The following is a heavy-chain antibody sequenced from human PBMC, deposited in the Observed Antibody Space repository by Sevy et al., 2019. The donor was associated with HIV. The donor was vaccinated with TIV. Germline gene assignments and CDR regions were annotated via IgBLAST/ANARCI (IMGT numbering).Heavy chain of an antibody. V-gene: IGHV5-51*01. D-gene: IGHD2-15*01. CDR2: IFRGNSDT. CDR1: GNSFTNNW. CDR3: VRVVAGEGHLDY. J-gene: IGHJ4*02. Sequence: GESLKISCRGSGNSFTNNWIGWVRQMPGKALDWMGVIFRGNSDTRYSPSLQSQVTISADKSITTAYLHWNSLRASDTAIYYCVRVVAGEGHLDYWGQGTLVTVSS.